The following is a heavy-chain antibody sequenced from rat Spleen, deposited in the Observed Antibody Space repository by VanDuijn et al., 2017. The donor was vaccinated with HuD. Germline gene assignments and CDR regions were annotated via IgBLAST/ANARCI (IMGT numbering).Heavy chain of an antibody. J-gene: IGHJ3*01. D-gene: IGHD1-12*02. CDR2: ISPSGVST. V-gene: IGHV5-19*01. Sequence: EVQLVESGGGLVQPGRSLKLSCAASGFTFSNYGLHWIRQAPMKGLEWVASISPSGVSTYYRDSVKGRFTISRDNAVSTLYLQMDSLRSEDTATYYCATDYYDGTYYYIDYWGQGTLVTVSS. CDR1: GFTFSNYG. CDR3: ATDYYDGTYYYIDY.